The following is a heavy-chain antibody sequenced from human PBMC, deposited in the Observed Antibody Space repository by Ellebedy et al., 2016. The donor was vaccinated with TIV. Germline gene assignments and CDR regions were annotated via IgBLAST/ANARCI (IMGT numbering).Heavy chain of an antibody. CDR1: GFTPSRYH. J-gene: IGHJ6*02. D-gene: IGHD3-10*01. CDR2: IWYDGSLK. V-gene: IGHV3-33*01. CDR3: AREIRGGQGDMDV. Sequence: GESLKISCAASGFTPSRYHVHWVRQAPGKGLEWVALIWYDGSLKYYADSVKGRFTVTRDNSKKTFFLEMNRLRADDTAVYFCAREIRGGQGDMDVWGQGTTVTVSS.